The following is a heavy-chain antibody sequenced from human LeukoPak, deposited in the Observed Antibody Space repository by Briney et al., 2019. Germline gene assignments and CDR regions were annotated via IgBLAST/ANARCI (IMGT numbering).Heavy chain of an antibody. CDR2: IIPIFGTA. Sequence: ASVKVSCKASGGTFSSYAISWVRQAPGQGLEWMGGIIPIFGTANYAQKFQGRVTITADESTSTAYMELSRLRSDDTAVYYCARTRSGAFDIWGQGTMVTVSS. D-gene: IGHD3-10*01. J-gene: IGHJ3*02. CDR3: ARTRSGAFDI. V-gene: IGHV1-69*13. CDR1: GGTFSSYA.